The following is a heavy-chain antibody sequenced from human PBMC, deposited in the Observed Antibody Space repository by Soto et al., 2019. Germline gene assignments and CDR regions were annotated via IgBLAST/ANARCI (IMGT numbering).Heavy chain of an antibody. D-gene: IGHD3-10*01. J-gene: IGHJ4*02. CDR3: ARDEYYGSGSSVGY. V-gene: IGHV3-33*01. CDR1: GFTFSSYG. CDR2: IWYDGSNK. Sequence: QVQLVESGGGVVQPGRSLRLSCAASGFTFSSYGMHWVRQAPGKGLEWVAVIWYDGSNKYYADSVKGRFTISRDNSKNTRYVKMNSLRAEDTAVYYCARDEYYGSGSSVGYWGQGTLVTVSS.